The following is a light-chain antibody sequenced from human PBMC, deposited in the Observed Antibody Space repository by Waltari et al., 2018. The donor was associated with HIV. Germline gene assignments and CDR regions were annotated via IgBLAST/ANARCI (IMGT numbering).Light chain of an antibody. Sequence: QSALTQPASVSGSPGQSITISCTGTSSDVGGYNYVSWYQQLPGTAPKLLIYDNNKRPSGIPDRFSGSKSGTSATLGITGLQTGDEADYFCATWDRSLSRVIFGGGTRLTVL. V-gene: IGLV1-51*01. J-gene: IGLJ2*01. CDR3: ATWDRSLSRVI. CDR1: SSDVGGYNY. CDR2: DNN.